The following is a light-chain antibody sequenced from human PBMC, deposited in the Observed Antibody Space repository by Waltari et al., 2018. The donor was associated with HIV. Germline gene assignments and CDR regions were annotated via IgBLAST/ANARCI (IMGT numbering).Light chain of an antibody. V-gene: IGLV3-27*01. Sequence: SFELTQPSSVSVSPGQTARITCSGDLMGKKYARWFQQMPGQAPLLVIYIESGRPSGSPERFSGANAGTTVTLTISGAQDEDEADYYCYSAADNNISFFGGGTKLTVL. CDR2: IES. CDR1: LMGKKY. CDR3: YSAADNNISF. J-gene: IGLJ2*01.